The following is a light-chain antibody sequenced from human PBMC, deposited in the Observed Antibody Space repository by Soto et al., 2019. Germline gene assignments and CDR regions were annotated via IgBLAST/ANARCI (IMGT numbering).Light chain of an antibody. J-gene: IGKJ1*01. V-gene: IGKV1-5*03. CDR3: QHYNSYAEA. CDR2: KAS. CDR1: QTISSW. Sequence: DIQMTQSPSTLSGSVGDRVTITCRASQTISSWLAWYQQKPGKAPKLLIYKASTLKSGVPSRFSGSGSGTEFTLTISSLQPDDCATYYCQHYNSYAEAFGQGTKVEIE.